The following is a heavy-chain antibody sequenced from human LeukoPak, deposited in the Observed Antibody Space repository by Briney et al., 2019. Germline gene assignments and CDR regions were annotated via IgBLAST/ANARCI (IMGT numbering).Heavy chain of an antibody. V-gene: IGHV4-61*02. J-gene: IGHJ4*02. CDR1: GGSISSGSYY. CDR3: ARAQQWLGFDY. D-gene: IGHD6-19*01. Sequence: PSETLSLTCTVSGGSISSGSYYWSWIRQPAGKGLEWIGRIYTSGSTNYNPSLKSRVTISVDTPKNQFSLKLSSVTAADTAVYYCARAQQWLGFDYWGQGTLVTVSS. CDR2: IYTSGST.